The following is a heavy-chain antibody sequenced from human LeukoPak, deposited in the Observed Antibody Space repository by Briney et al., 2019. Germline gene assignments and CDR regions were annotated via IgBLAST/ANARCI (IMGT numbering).Heavy chain of an antibody. CDR2: INPNSGGT. J-gene: IGHJ5*02. CDR1: GYTFTGYY. CDR3: ARDPSRGCSYGYRYNWFDP. D-gene: IGHD5-18*01. V-gene: IGHV1-2*06. Sequence: ASVKVSCKASGYTFTGYYMHWVRQAPGQGLEWMGRINPNSGGTNYAQKFQGRVTMTRDTSISTAYMELSRLRSDDTAVYYCARDPSRGCSYGYRYNWFDPWGQGTLVTVSS.